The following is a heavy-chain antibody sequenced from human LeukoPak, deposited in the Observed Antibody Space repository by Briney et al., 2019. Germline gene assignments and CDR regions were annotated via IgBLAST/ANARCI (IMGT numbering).Heavy chain of an antibody. CDR3: ARLVTVTTGFDY. CDR2: IYHSGST. V-gene: IGHV4-30-2*01. CDR1: GGSISSGGYS. Sequence: SETLSLTCAVSGGSISSGGYSWSWIRQPPGKGLEWIGYIYHSGSTYYNPSLKSRVTISVDRSKNQFSLKLTSVTAADMAVYYCARLVTVTTGFDYWGQGTLVTVSS. D-gene: IGHD4-17*01. J-gene: IGHJ4*02.